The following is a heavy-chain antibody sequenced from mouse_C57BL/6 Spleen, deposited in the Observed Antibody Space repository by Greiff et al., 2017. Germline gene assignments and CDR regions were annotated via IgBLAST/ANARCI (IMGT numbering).Heavy chain of an antibody. J-gene: IGHJ2*01. Sequence: QVQLQQPGAELARPGASVKLSCKASGYTFTSYGISWVKQRTGQGLEWIGEIYPRSGSTYYNEKFKGKATLTADKSSSTAYMELSSLTSEDSAVYFCARYYDSGHFDYGGHGPTLTVSS. CDR2: IYPRSGST. V-gene: IGHV1-81*01. D-gene: IGHD1-1*02. CDR1: GYTFTSYG. CDR3: ARYYDSGHFDY.